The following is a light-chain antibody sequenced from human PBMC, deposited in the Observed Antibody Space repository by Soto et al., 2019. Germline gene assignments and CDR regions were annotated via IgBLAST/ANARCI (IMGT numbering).Light chain of an antibody. CDR2: AAS. V-gene: IGKV3-20*01. CDR1: QSVSSNY. CDR3: QQHGSAPET. J-gene: IGKJ1*01. Sequence: EIVLTQSPGTLSLSPGERATLSCRASQSVSSNYLAWYQQKPGQAPRLLIYAASSRAIGIPHRFSGSGSWTNFTLPISRLEPEDFSVYYCQQHGSAPETFGQGTKVEIK.